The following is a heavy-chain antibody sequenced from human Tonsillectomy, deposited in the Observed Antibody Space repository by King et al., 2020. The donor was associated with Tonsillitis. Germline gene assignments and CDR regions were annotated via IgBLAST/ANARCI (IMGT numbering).Heavy chain of an antibody. D-gene: IGHD6-19*01. CDR3: ARDLRLSRGYLSEWYGGY. CDR2: INTYNGNT. V-gene: IGHV1-18*04. CDR1: GYTFASYD. J-gene: IGHJ4*02. Sequence: QSQLVESGGEVKKPGASVTVSCKAPGYTFASYDIGWVRQAPGQGLEWMGWINTYNGNTLSAQKFQGRVTMTRDTSTSTVYMLLRSLTSDDTAVYFCARDLRLSRGYLSEWYGGYWGQGTLVTVSS.